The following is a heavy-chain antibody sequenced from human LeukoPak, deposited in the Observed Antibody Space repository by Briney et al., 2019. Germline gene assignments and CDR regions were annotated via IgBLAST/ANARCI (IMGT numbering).Heavy chain of an antibody. V-gene: IGHV4-59*01. J-gene: IGHJ4*02. Sequence: SETLSLTCTVSGGSITSYYWSWIRQPPGKGLEWIGYFYYSGSTNYNPSLNSRVTISVDTSKNQFSLKLSSVTAADTAVYYCARAGRSSGWFDYWGQGTLVTVSS. CDR1: GGSITSYY. CDR3: ARAGRSSGWFDY. D-gene: IGHD6-19*01. CDR2: FYYSGST.